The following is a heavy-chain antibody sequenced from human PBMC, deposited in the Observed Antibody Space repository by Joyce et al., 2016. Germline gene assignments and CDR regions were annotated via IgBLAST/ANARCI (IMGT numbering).Heavy chain of an antibody. J-gene: IGHJ1*01. CDR2: IAYDGSLK. V-gene: IGHV3-30-3*01. Sequence: QVQLVESGGGVVQPGRSLRLSCAASGFTFSSSAMHWVRQAPGKGLEWVAVIAYDGSLKNYADSVRGRFTISRDNSMNTVFLQMNSLRPEDTAVYYCENQLFSWGRGTLVTVSS. CDR1: GFTFSSSA. CDR3: ENQLFS. D-gene: IGHD1-1*01.